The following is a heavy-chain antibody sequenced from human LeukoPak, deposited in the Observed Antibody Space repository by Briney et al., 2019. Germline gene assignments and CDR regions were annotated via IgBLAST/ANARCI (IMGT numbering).Heavy chain of an antibody. V-gene: IGHV1-18*01. CDR2: ISAYNGNT. CDR1: GYTFTSYG. CDR3: ARDYYGFGELSPIDY. D-gene: IGHD3-10*01. Sequence: VASVKVSCKASGYTFTSYGISWVRQAPGQGLEWMGWISAYNGNTNYAQKLQGRVTMTTDTSTSTAYMELRSLRSDDTAVYYCARDYYGFGELSPIDYWGQGTLVTVSS. J-gene: IGHJ4*02.